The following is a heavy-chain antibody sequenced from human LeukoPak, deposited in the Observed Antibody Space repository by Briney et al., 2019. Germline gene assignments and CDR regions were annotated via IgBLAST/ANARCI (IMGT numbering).Heavy chain of an antibody. CDR2: ISGSGDSI. CDR3: AKSPGIVAAGIDY. D-gene: IGHD6-13*01. J-gene: IGHJ4*02. Sequence: PGGSLRLSCAASGFTFSSYAMSWVRQAQGKGREWGSGISGSGDSIYYADSVKGRFTISRDNSKNTLYLQMNSLRAADTAIYYCAKSPGIVAAGIDYWGQGTLVTVSS. CDR1: GFTFSSYA. V-gene: IGHV3-23*01.